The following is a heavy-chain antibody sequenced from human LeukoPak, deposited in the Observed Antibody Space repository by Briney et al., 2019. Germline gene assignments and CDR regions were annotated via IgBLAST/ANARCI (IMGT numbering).Heavy chain of an antibody. V-gene: IGHV1-69*05. D-gene: IGHD6-13*01. J-gene: IGHJ4*02. CDR1: GGTFSSYA. CDR2: IIPIFGTA. CDR3: ARERGGIAAVLYYFDY. Sequence: SLKVSCKASGGTFSSYAISWVRQAPGQGLEWMGRIIPIFGTANYAQTFQGRVTITTDESTSTAYMELSSLRSEDTAVYYCARERGGIAAVLYYFDYWGQGTLVTVSS.